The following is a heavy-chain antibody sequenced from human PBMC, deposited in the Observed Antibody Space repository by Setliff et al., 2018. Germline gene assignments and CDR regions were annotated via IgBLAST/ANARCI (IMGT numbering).Heavy chain of an antibody. D-gene: IGHD3-22*01. Sequence: ASVKVSCKGSGYTFNNYGITWVRQAPGQGLEWMGWINNYSFKTTYPQTFLDRVTMTTDTSATTAYMELQNLRSGDTAVYYCARINFSVSSGYYYAPDFWGQGTLVTVSS. CDR3: ARINFSVSSGYYYAPDF. J-gene: IGHJ4*02. CDR1: GYTFNNYG. V-gene: IGHV1-18*01. CDR2: INNYSFKT.